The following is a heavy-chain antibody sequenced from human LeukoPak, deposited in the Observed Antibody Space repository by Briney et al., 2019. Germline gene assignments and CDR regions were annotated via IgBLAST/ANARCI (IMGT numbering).Heavy chain of an antibody. J-gene: IGHJ4*02. V-gene: IGHV4-4*02. D-gene: IGHD3-22*01. CDR2: IYHSGST. CDR3: ARDRNYYDSSGYYDY. CDR1: GFTFSNAW. Sequence: GSLRLSCAASGFTFSNAWMNWVRQPPGKGLEWIGEIYHSGSTNYNPSLKSRVTISVDKSKNQFSLKLSSVTAADTAVYYCARDRNYYDSSGYYDYWGQGTLVTVSS.